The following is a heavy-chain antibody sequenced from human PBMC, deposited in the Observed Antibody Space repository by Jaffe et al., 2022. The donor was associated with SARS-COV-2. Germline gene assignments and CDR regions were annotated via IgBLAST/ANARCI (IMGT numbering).Heavy chain of an antibody. D-gene: IGHD5-12*01. Sequence: EVQLVQSGAEVKKPGESLKISCKGSGYSFTSYWIGWVRQMPGKGLEWMGIIYPGDSDTRYSPSFQGQVTISADKSISTAYLQWSSLKASDTAMYYCARQRYSGYEGRNDFDYWGQGTLVTVSS. J-gene: IGHJ4*02. V-gene: IGHV5-51*01. CDR2: IYPGDSDT. CDR3: ARQRYSGYEGRNDFDY. CDR1: GYSFTSYW.